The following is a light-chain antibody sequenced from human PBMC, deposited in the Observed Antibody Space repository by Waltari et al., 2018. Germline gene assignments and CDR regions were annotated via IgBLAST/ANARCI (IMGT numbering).Light chain of an antibody. CDR2: GAS. J-gene: IGKJ2*01. CDR3: QQYNNWSLT. V-gene: IGKV3-15*01. CDR1: QSVSNN. Sequence: EIVMTQSPATLSVSPGERATLSCRASQSVSNNLAWYQQQPGQAPRLLIYGASTRATGLPVRFSGSGSGTEFTLTISSLQSEDFAVYYCQQYNNWSLTFGQGTKLEIK.